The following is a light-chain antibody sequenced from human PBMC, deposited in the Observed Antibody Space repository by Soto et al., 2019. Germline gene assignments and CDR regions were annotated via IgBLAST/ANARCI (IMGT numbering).Light chain of an antibody. V-gene: IGKV2D-29*02. J-gene: IGKJ5*01. Sequence: DVVMTQTPLSLSVTPGQPASISCKSSQSLLHIAGQTHLFWYLQKPGQSPHLLIYEVSNRFSGVPDRFSGSGSGTDYTLKISRVEAEDVGVYYCLQSTHLPHTFGQGTRLETK. CDR3: LQSTHLPHT. CDR2: EVS. CDR1: QSLLHIAGQTH.